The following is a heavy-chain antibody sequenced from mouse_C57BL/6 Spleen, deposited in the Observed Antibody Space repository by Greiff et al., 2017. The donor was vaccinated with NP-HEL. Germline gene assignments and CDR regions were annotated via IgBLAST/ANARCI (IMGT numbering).Heavy chain of an antibody. V-gene: IGHV1-15*01. J-gene: IGHJ2*01. Sequence: VQLQQSGAELVRPGASVTLSCKASGYTFTDYEMHWVKQTPVHGLEWIGAIDPETGGTAYNQKFKGKAILTADKSSSTAYMELRSLTSEDSAVYYCTSSDSNYVTFDYWGQGTTLTVSS. CDR3: TSSDSNYVTFDY. D-gene: IGHD2-5*01. CDR2: IDPETGGT. CDR1: GYTFTDYE.